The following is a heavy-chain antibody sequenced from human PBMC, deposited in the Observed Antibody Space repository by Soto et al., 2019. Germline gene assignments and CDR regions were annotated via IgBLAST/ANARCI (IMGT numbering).Heavy chain of an antibody. CDR2: ISGSGGNT. CDR1: GFTFSSFA. V-gene: IGHV3-23*01. CDR3: AKDAFWSGYYPPHDY. D-gene: IGHD3-3*01. Sequence: GGSLRLSCAASGFTFSSFAMTWVRQAPGKGLEWVSGISGSGGNTFYADPVKGRFTISRDNSKNTLYLQMNSLRAEDTAVYYCAKDAFWSGYYPPHDYWGQGTLVTVSS. J-gene: IGHJ4*02.